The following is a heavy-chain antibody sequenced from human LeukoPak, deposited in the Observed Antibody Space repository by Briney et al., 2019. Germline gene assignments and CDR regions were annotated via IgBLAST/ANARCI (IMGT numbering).Heavy chain of an antibody. CDR1: GGSFSGYY. D-gene: IGHD3-9*01. CDR2: IHYNGNT. V-gene: IGHV4-34*01. Sequence: SETLSLTCAVYGGSFSGYYWGWIRQPPGKGLEWIGTIHYNGNTYYKASLRSRVTISVDTSKNQFSLRLYSLTAADTAVYYCARVSGTNVLTGYWNYFDDWGQGTLVTVSS. CDR3: ARVSGTNVLTGYWNYFDD. J-gene: IGHJ4*02.